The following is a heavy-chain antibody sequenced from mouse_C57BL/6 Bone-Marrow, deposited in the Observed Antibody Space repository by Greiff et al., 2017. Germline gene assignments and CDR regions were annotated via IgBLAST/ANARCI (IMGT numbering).Heavy chain of an antibody. V-gene: IGHV1-59*01. Sequence: VQLQQSGAELVRPGTSVKLSCKASGYTFTSYWMHWVKQRPGQGLEWIGVIDPSDSYTNYNQKFKGKATLTVDTSSSTAYMQLSSLTSEDSAVYYCARGTLRVFDYWGQGTTLTVSS. J-gene: IGHJ2*01. CDR3: ARGTLRVFDY. D-gene: IGHD3-3*01. CDR2: IDPSDSYT. CDR1: GYTFTSYW.